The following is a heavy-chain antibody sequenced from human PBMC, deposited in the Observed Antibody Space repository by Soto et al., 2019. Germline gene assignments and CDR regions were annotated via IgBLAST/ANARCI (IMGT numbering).Heavy chain of an antibody. CDR2: ISYDGSNK. CDR1: GFTFSGYA. V-gene: IGHV3-30-3*01. CDR3: ARERTPGGLYYYYGMDV. Sequence: ESGGGVVQPGRSLRLSCAASGFTFSGYAMHWVRQAPGKGLEWVAVISYDGSNKYYADSVKGRFTISRDNSKNTLYLQMNSLRAEDTAVYYCARERTPGGLYYYYGMDVWGQGTTVTVSS. J-gene: IGHJ6*02.